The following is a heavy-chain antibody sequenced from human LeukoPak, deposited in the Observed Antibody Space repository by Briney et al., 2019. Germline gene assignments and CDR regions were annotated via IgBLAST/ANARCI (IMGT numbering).Heavy chain of an antibody. CDR1: GFTFSSYG. CDR2: ISGSGGST. D-gene: IGHD3-22*01. V-gene: IGHV3-23*01. J-gene: IGHJ4*02. CDR3: ARLGYYDSSPVDY. Sequence: GGSLRLSCAASGFTFSSYGMSWVRQAPGKGLEWVSAISGSGGSTYYADSVKGRFTISRDNSKNSLYLQMNSLRADEDTAVYYCARLGYYDSSPVDYWGQGTLVIVSS.